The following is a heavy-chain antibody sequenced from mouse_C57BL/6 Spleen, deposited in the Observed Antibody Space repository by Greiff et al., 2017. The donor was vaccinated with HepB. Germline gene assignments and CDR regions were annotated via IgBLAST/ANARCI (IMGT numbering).Heavy chain of an antibody. D-gene: IGHD2-4*01. Sequence: QVQLQQPGAELVKPGASVKLSCKASGYTFTSYWMQWVKQRPGQGLEWIGEIDPSDSYTNYNQKFKGKATLTVNTSSNTAYMQLNSLTSEDSAVYYWETKLRPYAMDYWGQGTSVTVSS. CDR1: GYTFTSYW. V-gene: IGHV1-50*01. CDR3: ETKLRPYAMDY. J-gene: IGHJ4*01. CDR2: IDPSDSYT.